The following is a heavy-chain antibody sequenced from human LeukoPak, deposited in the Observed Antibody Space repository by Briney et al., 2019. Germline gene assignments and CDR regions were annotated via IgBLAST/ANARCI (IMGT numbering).Heavy chain of an antibody. D-gene: IGHD4-23*01. J-gene: IGHJ4*02. Sequence: GESLKISCKGSGYSFTNYWIAWVRQMPGKGLEWMAIIYPGNSDTRYSPSFQGQVTISADKSITTAYLQWSSLRASDTAMYYCARAYGGNSAGYDYWGQGTLVTVPS. CDR3: ARAYGGNSAGYDY. V-gene: IGHV5-51*01. CDR1: GYSFTNYW. CDR2: IYPGNSDT.